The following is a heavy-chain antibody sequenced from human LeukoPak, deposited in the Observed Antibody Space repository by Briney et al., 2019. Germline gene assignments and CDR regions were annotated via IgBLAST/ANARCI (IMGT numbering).Heavy chain of an antibody. CDR1: GGTFSSYA. CDR3: VRSDY. V-gene: IGHV1-69*13. CDR2: INPIFGTA. Sequence: SVTDSRQASGGTFSSYAISWVRQAPGHGLEWMGGINPIFGTANYAQKFQGRVTITADESTSTAYMGLGSLRSEDRAVYYCVRSDYGGQGTLVTVSS. J-gene: IGHJ4*02.